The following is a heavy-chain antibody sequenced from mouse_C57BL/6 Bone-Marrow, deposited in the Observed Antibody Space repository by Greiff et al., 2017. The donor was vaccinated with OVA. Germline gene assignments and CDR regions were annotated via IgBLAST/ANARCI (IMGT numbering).Heavy chain of an antibody. CDR1: GYTFTGYW. V-gene: IGHV1-55*01. CDR3: ARRDCGSSWCFDV. CDR2: INPGCGST. Sequence: QVQLQQPGAELVKPGASVKMSCKASGYTFTGYWITWVKQRHGQGLEWIGVINPGCGSTNYNQKFKGKATLTVDPSSSTAYMQLSSLTSEDAAVYYGARRDCGSSWCFDVWGTGTTVTVSS. D-gene: IGHD1-1*01. J-gene: IGHJ1*03.